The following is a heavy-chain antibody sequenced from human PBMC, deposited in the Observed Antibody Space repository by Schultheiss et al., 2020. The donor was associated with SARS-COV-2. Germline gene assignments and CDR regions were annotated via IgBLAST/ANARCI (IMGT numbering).Heavy chain of an antibody. J-gene: IGHJ4*02. V-gene: IGHV3-11*04. CDR2: ISSSGSTI. Sequence: GESLKISCAASGFTFSDYYMSWIRQAPGKGLEWVSYISSSGSTIYYADSVKGRFTISRDNAKNSLYLQMNSLRAEDTAVYYCATSPLSTYYDFWSGSDYWGQGTLVTVSS. CDR1: GFTFSDYY. CDR3: ATSPLSTYYDFWSGSDY. D-gene: IGHD3-3*01.